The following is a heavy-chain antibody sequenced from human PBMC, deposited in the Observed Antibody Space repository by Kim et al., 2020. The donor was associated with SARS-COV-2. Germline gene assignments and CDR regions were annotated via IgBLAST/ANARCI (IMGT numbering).Heavy chain of an antibody. Sequence: GGSLRLSCAASGFTFSSYWMSWVRQAPGKGLEWVANIKQDGSEKYYVDSVKGRFTISRDNAKNSLYLQMNSLRAEDTAVYYCARDEKYYDFWSGYHDAFDIWGQGTMVTVSS. CDR1: GFTFSSYW. D-gene: IGHD3-3*01. V-gene: IGHV3-7*01. CDR2: IKQDGSEK. CDR3: ARDEKYYDFWSGYHDAFDI. J-gene: IGHJ3*02.